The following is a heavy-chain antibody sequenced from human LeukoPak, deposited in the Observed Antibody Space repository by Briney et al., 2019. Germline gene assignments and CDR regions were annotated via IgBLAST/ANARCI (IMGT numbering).Heavy chain of an antibody. CDR1: GFTFSTYA. D-gene: IGHD2/OR15-2a*01. CDR2: ISGSGAST. V-gene: IGHV3-23*01. J-gene: IGHJ3*02. CDR3: AKGIVLAPNGAFEI. Sequence: PGGSLRLSCATSGFTFSTYAMSWVRQAPGKGLEWVSVISGSGASTYYADSVKGRFTVSRDNSKNTLYLQMNSLRAEDTAVYYCAKGIVLAPNGAFEIWGQGTMVTVSS.